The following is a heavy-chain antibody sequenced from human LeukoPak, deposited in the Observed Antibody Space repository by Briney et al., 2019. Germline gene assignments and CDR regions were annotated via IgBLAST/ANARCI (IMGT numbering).Heavy chain of an antibody. CDR1: GGSISNYY. V-gene: IGHV4-59*08. J-gene: IGHJ5*02. CDR2: NYHSGST. Sequence: SETLSLTCTVSGGSISNYYWSWIRQPPGKGLEWIGYNYHSGSTDYNPSLKSRVTISVDTSKNQFSLKLSSVTAADTAVYYCARTPGWFDPWGQGTLVTVSS. CDR3: ARTPGWFDP.